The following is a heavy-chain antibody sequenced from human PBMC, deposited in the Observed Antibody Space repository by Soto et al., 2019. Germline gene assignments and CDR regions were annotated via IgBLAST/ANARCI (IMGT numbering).Heavy chain of an antibody. Sequence: GESLKISCKGSGYSFTSYWISWVRQMPGKGLEWVGRIDPSDSYTNYSPSFQGHVTISADKSISTAYLQWSSLKASDTAMYYCARHFGYCSSTSCPTQYYYYGMDVWGQGTTVTV. D-gene: IGHD2-2*01. CDR3: ARHFGYCSSTSCPTQYYYYGMDV. CDR1: GYSFTSYW. J-gene: IGHJ6*02. V-gene: IGHV5-10-1*01. CDR2: IDPSDSYT.